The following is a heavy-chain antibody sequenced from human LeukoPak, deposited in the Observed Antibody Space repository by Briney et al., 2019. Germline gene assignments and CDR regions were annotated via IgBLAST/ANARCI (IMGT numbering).Heavy chain of an antibody. CDR2: ISDSGST. CDR3: AKGRGSTSIYEY. CDR1: GFTLRSCG. V-gene: IGHV3-23*01. Sequence: GGSLRLSCAASGFTLRSCGMSWVRQTPGEGLEWVSFISDSGSTHYSDSVKGRFTMSRDTSQNTLYLQMNSLRDDDTAAYYCAKGRGSTSIYEYWGQGTLVTVSS. J-gene: IGHJ4*02. D-gene: IGHD2-2*01.